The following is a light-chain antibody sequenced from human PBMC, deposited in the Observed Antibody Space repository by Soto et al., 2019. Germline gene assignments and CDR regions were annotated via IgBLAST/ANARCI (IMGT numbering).Light chain of an antibody. CDR2: GAS. J-gene: IGKJ1*01. CDR1: QSVSNN. CDR3: QQYNNWPWT. Sequence: EIVLTQSPATLSVSPGERATLSCRASQSVSNNLAWYQQQPGQTPRLLIYGASTRATGIAARFSGSGSGTEFTLTITSLQSEDFAVYYCQQYNNWPWTFGQGTKVDIK. V-gene: IGKV3D-15*01.